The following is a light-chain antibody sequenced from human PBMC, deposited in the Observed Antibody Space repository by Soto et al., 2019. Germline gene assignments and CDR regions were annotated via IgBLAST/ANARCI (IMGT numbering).Light chain of an antibody. J-gene: IGLJ3*02. Sequence: QSVLTQPASVSWSPGQSITISCTGTSSDIGGYNYVSWYQQHPGKAPKLMIYEVSNRPSGVSDRFSGSRSGNTASLTISGLQAEDESEYYCISYTSSSTWVFGGGTKLTVL. CDR1: SSDIGGYNY. CDR3: ISYTSSSTWV. V-gene: IGLV2-14*01. CDR2: EVS.